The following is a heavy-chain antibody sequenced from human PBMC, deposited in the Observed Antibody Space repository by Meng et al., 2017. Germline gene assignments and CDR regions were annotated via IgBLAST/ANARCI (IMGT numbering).Heavy chain of an antibody. CDR1: RESVSSNSAA. Sequence: VHVQQSGPGLVKTSHTLSLTCTISRESVSSNSAAWNWIRQSPSRGLEWLGRTYYRSKWYNDYAVSVKSRTTINPDTSKNQFSLQLNSVTPEDTAVYYCARVPGDPGIAVAVSYYFDYWGQGTLVTVSS. V-gene: IGHV6-1*01. J-gene: IGHJ4*02. CDR3: ARVPGDPGIAVAVSYYFDY. CDR2: TYYRSKWYN. D-gene: IGHD6-19*01.